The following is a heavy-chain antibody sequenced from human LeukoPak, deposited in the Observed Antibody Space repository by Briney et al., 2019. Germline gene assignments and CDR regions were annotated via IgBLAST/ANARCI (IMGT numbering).Heavy chain of an antibody. CDR1: SGSIISYY. CDR3: ARHGGTVAINDAFDI. D-gene: IGHD1/OR15-1a*01. J-gene: IGHJ3*02. Sequence: WETLSLTCTVSSGSIISYYWSWIRQTPGKPLEWIGYIYYSGRTSYNPSLKSRVTISVDTSNNQFSLRLDSVTAADTAVYFCARHGGTVAINDAFDIWGQGTMVTVSS. V-gene: IGHV4-59*08. CDR2: IYYSGRT.